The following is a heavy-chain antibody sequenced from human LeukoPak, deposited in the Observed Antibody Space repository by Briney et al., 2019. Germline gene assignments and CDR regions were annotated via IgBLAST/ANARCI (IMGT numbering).Heavy chain of an antibody. Sequence: PGGSLRLSCAASGFTFSSYAMSWVRQDPGKGLEWVSSISGSGYSTHYADSVKGRFTISRDNAKNSLYLQMNSLRAEDTAVYYCARDHEQWLVPFTMRYYGMDVWGQGTTVTVSS. D-gene: IGHD6-19*01. CDR3: ARDHEQWLVPFTMRYYGMDV. CDR2: ISGSGYST. V-gene: IGHV3-23*01. J-gene: IGHJ6*02. CDR1: GFTFSSYA.